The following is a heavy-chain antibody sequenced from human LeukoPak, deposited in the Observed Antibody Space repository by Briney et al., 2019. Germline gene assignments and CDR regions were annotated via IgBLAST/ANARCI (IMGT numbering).Heavy chain of an antibody. J-gene: IGHJ4*02. CDR1: GGSFSGYY. V-gene: IGHV4-34*01. CDR3: ARDPRGGRFDY. CDR2: INHSGST. D-gene: IGHD3-16*01. Sequence: PSETLSLTCAVYGGSFSGYYWSWIRQPPGKGLEWIGEINHSGSTNYNPSLKSRVTISVDTSKNQFSLKLSSVTAADTAVYYCARDPRGGRFDYWGQGTLVTVSS.